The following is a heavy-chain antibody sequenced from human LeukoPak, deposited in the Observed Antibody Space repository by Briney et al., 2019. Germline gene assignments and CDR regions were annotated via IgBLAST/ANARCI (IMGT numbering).Heavy chain of an antibody. V-gene: IGHV3-30-3*01. D-gene: IGHD6-19*01. Sequence: GGSLRLSCAASGFTFSSYAMHWVRQAPGKGLEWVAVISYDGSNKYYADSVKGRFTISRDNSKNTLYLQMNSLRAEDTAVYYCARVGEYSSGHTYWGQGTLVTVSS. CDR2: ISYDGSNK. J-gene: IGHJ4*02. CDR1: GFTFSSYA. CDR3: ARVGEYSSGHTY.